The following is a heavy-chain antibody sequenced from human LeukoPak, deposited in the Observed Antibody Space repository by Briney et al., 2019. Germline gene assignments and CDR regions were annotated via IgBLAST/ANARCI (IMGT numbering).Heavy chain of an antibody. J-gene: IGHJ5*02. Sequence: GGSLRLSCAASGFTFSSYGMHWVRQAPGKGLEWVAFIRHDGSNKNYADSVKVRFTISRDNSKNTLYLQMNSLRAEDTAVYYCAKEVYYDFWSGYYTGIEGGFNWFDPWGQGTLVTVSS. CDR1: GFTFSSYG. D-gene: IGHD3-3*01. V-gene: IGHV3-30*02. CDR2: IRHDGSNK. CDR3: AKEVYYDFWSGYYTGIEGGFNWFDP.